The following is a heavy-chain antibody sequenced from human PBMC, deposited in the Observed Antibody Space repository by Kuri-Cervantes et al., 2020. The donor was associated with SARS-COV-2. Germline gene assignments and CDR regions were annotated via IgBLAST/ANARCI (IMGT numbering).Heavy chain of an antibody. CDR1: GNSFTTYW. D-gene: IGHD3-22*01. Sequence: GGSLRLSCKHSGNSFTTYWIGWVRQMPGNGLELMGIIYPGDSDTRYGPSFQSQVTISADKSISTAYLQWSSLKASDTAMYYCARQKFHYYDSSGYQGATDYWGQGTLVTVSS. J-gene: IGHJ4*02. CDR3: ARQKFHYYDSSGYQGATDY. CDR2: IYPGDSDT. V-gene: IGHV5-51*01.